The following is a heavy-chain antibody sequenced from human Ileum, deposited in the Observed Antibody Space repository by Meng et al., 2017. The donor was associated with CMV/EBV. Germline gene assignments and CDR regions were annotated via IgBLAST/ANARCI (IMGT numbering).Heavy chain of an antibody. V-gene: IGHV1-2*02. Sequence: CKASGDNFIGYYMHWVRQAPGQGLEWMGWINLNSGDTKYAQNFQGRVTMTRDTSISTGNMELSSLRSDDTAVYYCARERAGVAGFDPWGQGTLVTVSS. CDR2: INLNSGDT. D-gene: IGHD3-10*01. CDR1: GDNFIGYY. CDR3: ARERAGVAGFDP. J-gene: IGHJ5*02.